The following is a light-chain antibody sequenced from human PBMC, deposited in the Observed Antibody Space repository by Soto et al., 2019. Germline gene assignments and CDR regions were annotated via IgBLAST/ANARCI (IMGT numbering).Light chain of an antibody. CDR2: WAS. Sequence: DIVMTQSPESLALSLGERATINCRSSQNLLYSSNNKIYLSWYQQKRGQPPKLIFYWASTRESGVPERFSTIAAWTDFTLTISSLQAEDVAVYYCQQYYTAWTLGQGTRV. J-gene: IGKJ1*01. CDR1: QNLLYSSNNKIY. CDR3: QQYYTAWT. V-gene: IGKV4-1*01.